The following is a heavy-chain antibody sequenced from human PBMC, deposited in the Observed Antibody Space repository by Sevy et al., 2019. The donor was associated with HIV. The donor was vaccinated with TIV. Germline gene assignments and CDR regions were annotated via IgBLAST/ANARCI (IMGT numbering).Heavy chain of an antibody. CDR2: ISGSGGST. V-gene: IGHV3-23*01. D-gene: IGHD1-26*01. CDR1: GFIFSTYT. Sequence: GGYLRLYCAASGFIFSTYTMTWVRQAPGKGLAWVSGISGSGGSTYYADSLKGRFTIFRDNSKSTVHLQMNSLRAEDTAVYYCAKGERTFYGLDVWGQGTTVTVSS. J-gene: IGHJ6*02. CDR3: AKGERTFYGLDV.